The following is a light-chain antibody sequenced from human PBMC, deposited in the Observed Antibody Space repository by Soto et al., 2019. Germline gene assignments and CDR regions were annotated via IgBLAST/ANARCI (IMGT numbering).Light chain of an antibody. V-gene: IGLV2-11*01. J-gene: IGLJ1*01. Sequence: QTALTQPRSVSGSPGQSVTISCTGTGSDVGGYNFVSRHQQHPGKAPKLVIYDVSKRPSGVPDRFSGSKSGITASLTISGLQAEDEADYYCCSYAGSYTYVFGTGTKLTVL. CDR1: GSDVGGYNF. CDR2: DVS. CDR3: CSYAGSYTYV.